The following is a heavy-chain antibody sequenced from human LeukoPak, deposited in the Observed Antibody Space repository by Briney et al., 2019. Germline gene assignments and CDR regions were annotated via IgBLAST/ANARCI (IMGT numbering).Heavy chain of an antibody. CDR3: ARVKNTARDFDY. CDR1: GFTFSSYS. CDR2: ISSSSSYI. J-gene: IGHJ4*02. Sequence: KSGGSLRLSCAASGFTFSSYSINWVRHAPGYWLQWVSSISSSSSYIYYADSVKGRFTISRDNAKNSLYLQMNSLRAEDTAVYYCARVKNTARDFDYWGQGTLVTVSS. V-gene: IGHV3-21*01. D-gene: IGHD5-18*01.